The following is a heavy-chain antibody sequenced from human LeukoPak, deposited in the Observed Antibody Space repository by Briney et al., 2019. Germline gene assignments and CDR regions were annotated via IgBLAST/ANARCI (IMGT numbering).Heavy chain of an antibody. D-gene: IGHD3-22*01. CDR1: GYTFTSYG. V-gene: IGHV1-18*01. CDR3: ARDLGYYEIYYYYYYMDV. CDR2: ISAYNGNT. J-gene: IGHJ6*03. Sequence: VASVKVSCKASGYTFTSYGISWVRQAPGQGLEWMGWISAYNGNTNYAQKLQGRVTMTTDTSTSTAYMELGSLRFDDTAVYYCARDLGYYEIYYYYYYMDVWGKGTTVTISS.